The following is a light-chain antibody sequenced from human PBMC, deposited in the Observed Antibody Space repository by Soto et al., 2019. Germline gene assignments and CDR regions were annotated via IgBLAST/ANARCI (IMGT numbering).Light chain of an antibody. CDR3: QQFDSYSGLT. V-gene: IGKV1-5*03. J-gene: IGKJ4*01. CDR1: QSISNW. CDR2: TAS. Sequence: DIQMTQSPSTLSASVGDRVTITCRASQSISNWLAWYQQKPGKAPKLLIYTASNLNSGVPSRFSGSGSGTEFTLTISSLQPGDFATYYCQQFDSYSGLTFGGGTKVEIK.